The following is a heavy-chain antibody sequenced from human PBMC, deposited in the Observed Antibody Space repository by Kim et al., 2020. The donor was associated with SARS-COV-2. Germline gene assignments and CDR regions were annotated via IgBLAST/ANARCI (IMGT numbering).Heavy chain of an antibody. CDR3: ARGPLYQFGEFDY. J-gene: IGHJ4*02. V-gene: IGHV3-21*01. D-gene: IGHD2-2*01. CDR1: GFTFSSYS. Sequence: GGSLRLSCAASGFTFSSYSMNWVRQAPGKGLEWVSSISSSSSYIYYADSVKGRFTISRDNAKNSLYLQMNSLRAEDTAVYYCARGPLYQFGEFDYWGQGTLVTVSS. CDR2: ISSSSSYI.